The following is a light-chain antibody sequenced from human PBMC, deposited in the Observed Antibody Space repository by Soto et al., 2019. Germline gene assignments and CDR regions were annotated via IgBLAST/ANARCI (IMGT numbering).Light chain of an antibody. CDR2: SAS. CDR3: QKYNSVPVT. CDR1: QDISIF. Sequence: IQMTQSPSSLSASVGDRVTITCRASQDISIFLAWYQQKPGTIPKLLIYSASTLQSGVPSRFSGSGFGTEFSLTISNLQPEDVATYYCQKYNSVPVTFGQRTRLEIK. V-gene: IGKV1-27*01. J-gene: IGKJ5*01.